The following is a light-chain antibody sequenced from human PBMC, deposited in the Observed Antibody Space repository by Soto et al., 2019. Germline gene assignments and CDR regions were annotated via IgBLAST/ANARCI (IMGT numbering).Light chain of an antibody. V-gene: IGKV3-15*01. Sequence: EIVVTQSPATLSVSTGERATLSCRASQSVSSNLAWYQQKPGQAPRLLIYGASTRATGIPARFSGSGSGTDFTLTISRLEPEDFAVYYCQQYGSSLWTFGQGTKVDI. CDR1: QSVSSN. CDR3: QQYGSSLWT. CDR2: GAS. J-gene: IGKJ1*01.